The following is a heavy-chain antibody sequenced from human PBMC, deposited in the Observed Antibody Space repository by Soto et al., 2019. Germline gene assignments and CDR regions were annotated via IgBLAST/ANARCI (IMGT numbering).Heavy chain of an antibody. CDR2: ISYDGSDK. CDR3: AKSPNFYCSSPNCYKYYFDY. D-gene: IGHD2-2*02. CDR1: GFTFNTYG. J-gene: IGHJ4*02. V-gene: IGHV3-30*18. Sequence: GGSLRLSCAASGFTFNTYGVHWVRQAPGKGLEWVAVISYDGSDKFHADSVKGRFTISRDNSKNTLYLQMSSLRPEDTAIYYCAKSPNFYCSSPNCYKYYFDYWGQGTLVTVSS.